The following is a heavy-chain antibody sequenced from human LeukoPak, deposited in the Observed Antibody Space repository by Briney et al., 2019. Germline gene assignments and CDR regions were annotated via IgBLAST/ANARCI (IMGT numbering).Heavy chain of an antibody. V-gene: IGHV4-30-2*01. Sequence: SETLSLTCTVSGGSISSGDYYWSWIRQPPGKGLEWIGYIYHSGSTYYNPSLKSRVTISVDRSKNQFSLKLSSVTAADTAVYYCARAVRDYYDSSGYPEVGAFDIWGQGTMVTVSS. CDR3: ARAVRDYYDSSGYPEVGAFDI. D-gene: IGHD3-22*01. CDR2: IYHSGST. J-gene: IGHJ3*02. CDR1: GGSISSGDYY.